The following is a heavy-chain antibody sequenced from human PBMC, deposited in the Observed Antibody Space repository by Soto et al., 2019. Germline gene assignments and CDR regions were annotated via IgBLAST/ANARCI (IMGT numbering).Heavy chain of an antibody. CDR3: ARVIWSGYYGKYYYYMDV. CDR1: GGSISSSSYY. J-gene: IGHJ6*03. V-gene: IGHV4-39*01. CDR2: IYYSGST. D-gene: IGHD3-3*01. Sequence: PSETLSLTCTVSGGSISSSSYYWGWIRQPPGKGPEWIGSIYYSGSTYYNPSLKSRVTISVDTSKNQFSLKLSSVTAADTAVYYCARVIWSGYYGKYYYYMDVWGKGTTVTVSS.